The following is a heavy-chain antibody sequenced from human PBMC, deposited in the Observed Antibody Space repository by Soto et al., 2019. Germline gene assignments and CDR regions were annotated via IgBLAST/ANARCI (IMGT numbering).Heavy chain of an antibody. Sequence: EVQLVESGGGLVRPVGSLRLSCAASGFTVSSYWMHWVRQSPGKGLGWVSRMNEDGGTTDYADYVKGRYTISRDNAKNTLYLQMNSLSVEDTAVYYCASDLSGRADVWGQVTTVTVSS. CDR1: GFTVSSYW. CDR2: MNEDGGTT. J-gene: IGHJ6*02. V-gene: IGHV3-74*02. CDR3: ASDLSGRADV. D-gene: IGHD3-10*01.